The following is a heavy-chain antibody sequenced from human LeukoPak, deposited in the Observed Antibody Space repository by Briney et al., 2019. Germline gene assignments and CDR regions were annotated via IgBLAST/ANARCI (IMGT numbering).Heavy chain of an antibody. V-gene: IGHV4-59*12. J-gene: IGHJ4*02. Sequence: PSETLSLTCTVSGGSISSYYWSWIRQPPGKGLEWIGYIYYSDNTNYNPSLKSRVTISVDTSKNQFSLKLSSVTAADTAVYFCARLIWEYYDSSGYPDNWGQGTLVTVSS. D-gene: IGHD3-22*01. CDR3: ARLIWEYYDSSGYPDN. CDR1: GGSISSYY. CDR2: IYYSDNT.